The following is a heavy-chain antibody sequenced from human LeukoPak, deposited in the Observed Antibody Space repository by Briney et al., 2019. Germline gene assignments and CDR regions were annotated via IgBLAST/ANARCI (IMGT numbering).Heavy chain of an antibody. V-gene: IGHV1-2*06. CDR3: ARDSTVTTLNFDY. CDR2: INPNSGGT. CDR1: GYTFTGYY. D-gene: IGHD4-17*01. Sequence: ASVKVSCKAAGYTFTGYYMFWVRQAPGQGLEWMGRINPNSGGTNYAQKFQGRVTMTRDTSISTAYMELSRLRSDDTAAYYCARDSTVTTLNFDYWGQGTLVTVSS. J-gene: IGHJ4*02.